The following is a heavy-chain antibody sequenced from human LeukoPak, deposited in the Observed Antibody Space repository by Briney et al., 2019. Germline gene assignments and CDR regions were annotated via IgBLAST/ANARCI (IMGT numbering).Heavy chain of an antibody. J-gene: IGHJ4*02. CDR2: IWYDGSNK. CDR3: ARDTAPYYDFWSGYQRTLDY. CDR1: GFTFSSYG. V-gene: IGHV3-33*01. Sequence: PGRSLRLSCAASGFTFSSYGMHWVRQAPGKGLEWVAVIWYDGSNKYYADSVKGRFTISRDNSKNTLYLQMNSLRAEDTAVYYCARDTAPYYDFWSGYQRTLDYWGQGTLVTVSS. D-gene: IGHD3-3*01.